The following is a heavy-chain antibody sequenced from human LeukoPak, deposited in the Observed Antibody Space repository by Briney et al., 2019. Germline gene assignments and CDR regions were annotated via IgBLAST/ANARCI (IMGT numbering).Heavy chain of an antibody. CDR3: ARGTFEFLRGVRKNNWFDP. CDR2: IYHSGST. D-gene: IGHD1-26*01. J-gene: IGHJ5*02. CDR1: GYSISSGYY. V-gene: IGHV4-38-2*02. Sequence: SETLSLTCIVSGYSISSGYYWGWIRQPPGKGLEWIGGIYHSGSTYYNPSLKSRVTISVDTSKNQFSLKLNSVTAADTAVYYCARGTFEFLRGVRKNNWFDPWGQGTLVTVSS.